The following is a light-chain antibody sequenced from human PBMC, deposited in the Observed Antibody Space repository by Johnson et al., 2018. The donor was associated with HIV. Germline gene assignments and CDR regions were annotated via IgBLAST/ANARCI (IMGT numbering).Light chain of an antibody. V-gene: IGLV1-51*01. CDR2: ENN. CDR1: TSNFENYY. CDR3: GTWDDSLSTGGV. Sequence: SVLSQPPSVSAAPGQRVTISCSGSTSNFENYYVSWYQHLPGTAPKLLIYENNKRPSGIPDRFSGSKSGTSATLGITGLQTGDEADYYCGTWDDSLSTGGVFGAGTKVTVL. J-gene: IGLJ1*01.